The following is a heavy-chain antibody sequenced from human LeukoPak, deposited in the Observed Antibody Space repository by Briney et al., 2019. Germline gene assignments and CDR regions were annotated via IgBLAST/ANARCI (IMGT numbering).Heavy chain of an antibody. CDR3: ASIQYCSIYYYFDY. D-gene: IGHD6-13*01. V-gene: IGHV7-4-1*02. CDR1: GYTFTDYP. Sequence: ASVKVSCKASGYTFTDYPMNWVRQAPGQGREWMGWINTKTGNPTYAQGFTGRFVFSLGASVRTAYLQISSLKAEDTAVYYCASIQYCSIYYYFDYWGQGTLVTVSS. J-gene: IGHJ4*02. CDR2: INTKTGNP.